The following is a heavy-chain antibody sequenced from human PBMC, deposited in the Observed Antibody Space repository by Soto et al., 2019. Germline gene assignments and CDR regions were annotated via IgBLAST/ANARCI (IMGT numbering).Heavy chain of an antibody. CDR2: ISSSGSTI. Sequence: GGSLRLSCAASGFTFSDYYMSWIRQAPGKGLEWVSYISSSGSTIYYADSVKGRFTISRDNAKNSLYLQMNSLRAEDTAVYYCPREFCSGGRWYWAIHYSGQGTLVTVS. CDR1: GFTFSDYY. J-gene: IGHJ4*02. CDR3: PREFCSGGRWYWAIHY. D-gene: IGHD2-15*01. V-gene: IGHV3-11*01.